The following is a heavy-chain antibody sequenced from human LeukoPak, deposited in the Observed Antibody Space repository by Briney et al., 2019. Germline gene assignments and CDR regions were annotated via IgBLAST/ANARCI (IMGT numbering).Heavy chain of an antibody. Sequence: PGGSLRLSCAASGFTFSSYNMNWVRQAPGKGLEWVSSITRSSSNIYYADSVKGRFTISRDNAQNSLYLHMNSLRAEDTAVYYCARGAYYYGSGSYSFQIDNWGQGTLVTVSS. CDR2: ITRSSSNI. D-gene: IGHD3-10*01. V-gene: IGHV3-21*01. J-gene: IGHJ4*02. CDR3: ARGAYYYGSGSYSFQIDN. CDR1: GFTFSSYN.